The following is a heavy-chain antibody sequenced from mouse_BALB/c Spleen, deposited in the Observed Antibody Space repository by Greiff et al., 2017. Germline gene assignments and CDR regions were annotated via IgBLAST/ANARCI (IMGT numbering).Heavy chain of an antibody. Sequence: LVKTGASVKISCKASGYSFTGYYMHWVKQSHGKSLEWIGYISCYNGATSYNQKFKGKATFTVDTSSSTAYMQFNSLTSEDSAVYFCARGGNDYDGGGYAMDYWGQGTSVTVSS. D-gene: IGHD2-4*01. J-gene: IGHJ4*01. CDR1: GYSFTGYY. V-gene: IGHV1S34*01. CDR2: ISCYNGAT. CDR3: ARGGNDYDGGGYAMDY.